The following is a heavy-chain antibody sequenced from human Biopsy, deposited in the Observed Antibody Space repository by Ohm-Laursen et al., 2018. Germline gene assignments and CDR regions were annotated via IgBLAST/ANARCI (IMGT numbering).Heavy chain of an antibody. CDR3: AADADGYYTEFDY. CDR1: GGPSSNYA. J-gene: IGHJ4*02. CDR2: IVPILGHL. D-gene: IGHD3-3*01. Sequence: SVKVSCKASGGPSSNYAFSWVRQAPGQGLEWVGRIVPILGHLNYAQRFQGRVSITADKSTTYVYMELSSLTSGDTAAYYCAADADGYYTEFDYWGPGTLVTVSS. V-gene: IGHV1-69*04.